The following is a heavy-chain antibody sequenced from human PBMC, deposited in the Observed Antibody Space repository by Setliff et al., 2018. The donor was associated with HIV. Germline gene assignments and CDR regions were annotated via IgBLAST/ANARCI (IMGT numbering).Heavy chain of an antibody. Sequence: GSLRLACAASGFSASRNYMSWVRQAPGKGLEWVANIKEDGSDKAYGDSVKGRFTISRDNAKNSLYLQMNSLRVDDTAVYYCARDHGGKDYWGQGTLVTVSS. J-gene: IGHJ4*02. CDR1: GFSASRNY. CDR3: ARDHGGKDY. V-gene: IGHV3-7*01. CDR2: IKEDGSDK.